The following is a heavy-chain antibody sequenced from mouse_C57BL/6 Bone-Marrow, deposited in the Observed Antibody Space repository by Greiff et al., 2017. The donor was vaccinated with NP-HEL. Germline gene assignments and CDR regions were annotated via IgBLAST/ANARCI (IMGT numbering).Heavy chain of an antibody. CDR1: GFPFRSYA. J-gene: IGHJ4*01. D-gene: IGHD2-12*01. CDR2: ISDGGSYT. Sequence: EVKLVESGGGLVKPGGSLKLSCAASGFPFRSYALSWVRQTPEKRLGWVATISDGGSYTYYPDNVKGRFHISRDNAKNNLYLQMSHLKSEDTAMYYCVLLRLYYAMDYWGQGTSVTVSS. CDR3: VLLRLYYAMDY. V-gene: IGHV5-4*03.